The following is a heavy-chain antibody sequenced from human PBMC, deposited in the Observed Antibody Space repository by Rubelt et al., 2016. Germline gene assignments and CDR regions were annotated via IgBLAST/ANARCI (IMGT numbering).Heavy chain of an antibody. Sequence: QVQLQESGPGLVKPSETLSLTCTVSGYSISSSYYWGWIRQPPGKGLEWIGSIYHSGSTYYNPSLKSRVTISLDTSKNQFALTLRSVTAADTAVYYCARASRSRGQGGFDYWGQGTLVTVSS. D-gene: IGHD3-10*01. V-gene: IGHV4-38-2*02. CDR2: IYHSGST. J-gene: IGHJ4*02. CDR3: ARASRSRGQGGFDY. CDR1: GYSISSSYY.